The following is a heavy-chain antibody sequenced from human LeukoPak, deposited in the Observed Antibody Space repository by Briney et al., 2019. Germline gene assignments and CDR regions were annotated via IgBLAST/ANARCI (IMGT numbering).Heavy chain of an antibody. CDR1: GLTFGDYV. CDR2: IRSKAYGGTT. D-gene: IGHD3-22*01. CDR3: TTYYYDSSGYYPIWFDP. V-gene: IGHV3-49*03. Sequence: GGSLRLSCTTSGLTFGDYVMSWFRQAPGKGLEWVGFIRSKAYGGTTEYAASVKGRFTISRDDSKSIVYLQMNSLKTEDTAVYYCTTYYYDSSGYYPIWFDPWGQGTLVTVSS. J-gene: IGHJ5*02.